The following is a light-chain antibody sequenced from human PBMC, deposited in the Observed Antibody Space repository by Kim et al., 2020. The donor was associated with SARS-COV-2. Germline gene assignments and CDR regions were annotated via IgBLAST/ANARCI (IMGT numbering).Light chain of an antibody. V-gene: IGLV1-44*01. CDR2: SNN. CDR1: TSNIGSNI. Sequence: GQSVTISCSGSTSNIGSNIVDWYQQLPGTAPKRLIHSNNQRPSGVPDRFSGSKSGTSASLAISGLQSEDEAHYYCAAWDDSLNGWVFGGGTQLTVL. J-gene: IGLJ3*02. CDR3: AAWDDSLNGWV.